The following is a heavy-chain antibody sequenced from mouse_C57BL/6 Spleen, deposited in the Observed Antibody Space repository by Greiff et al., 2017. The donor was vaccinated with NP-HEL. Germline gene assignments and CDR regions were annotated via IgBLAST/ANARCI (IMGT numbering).Heavy chain of an antibody. CDR3: ARENWDEDAMDY. CDR2: IYPSDSET. Sequence: QVQLQQPGAELVRPGSSVKLSCKASGYTFTSYWMDWVKQRPGQGLEWIGNIYPSDSETHYNQKFKDKATLTVDKSSSTAYMQLSSLTSEDSAVYYCARENWDEDAMDYWGQGTSVTVSS. J-gene: IGHJ4*01. CDR1: GYTFTSYW. V-gene: IGHV1-61*01. D-gene: IGHD4-1*01.